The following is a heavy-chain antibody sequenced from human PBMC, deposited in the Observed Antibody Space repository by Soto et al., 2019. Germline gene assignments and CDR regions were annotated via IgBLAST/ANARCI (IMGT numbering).Heavy chain of an antibody. V-gene: IGHV3-23*01. CDR3: ARAVSYSYNPFFDY. J-gene: IGHJ4*02. CDR1: GFPFSSYA. CDR2: ISGNGAET. D-gene: IGHD5-18*01. Sequence: GGSLRLSCAASGFPFSSYAMSWVRQAPGKGLEWVSAISGNGAETSYAASVRGRFTISRDNSRDTLYLQMNSLRADDTAVYYCARAVSYSYNPFFDYWGRGALVTVSS.